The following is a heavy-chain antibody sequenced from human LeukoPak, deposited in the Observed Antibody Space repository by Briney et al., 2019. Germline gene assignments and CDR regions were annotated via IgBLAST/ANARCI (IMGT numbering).Heavy chain of an antibody. J-gene: IGHJ4*02. CDR1: GYTFTGYY. V-gene: IGHV1-18*04. D-gene: IGHD3-22*01. CDR3: ARVDYYDSSGYSGY. Sequence: GASVKVSCKASGYTFTGYYMHWVRQAPGQGLEWMGWISAYNGNTNYAQKLQGRVTMTTDTSTSTAYMELRSLRSDDTAVYYCARVDYYDSSGYSGYWGQGTLVTVSS. CDR2: ISAYNGNT.